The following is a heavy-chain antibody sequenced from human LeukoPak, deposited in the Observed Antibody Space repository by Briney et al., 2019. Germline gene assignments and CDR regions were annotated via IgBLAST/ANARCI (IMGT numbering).Heavy chain of an antibody. CDR2: IYYIGST. D-gene: IGHD2/OR15-2a*01. CDR3: ASVFSSNSSYYVLCRGHMDV. J-gene: IGHJ6*03. Sequence: PSESLSLTCTDPGGSISGDYGSSIRQPPGKGLEWRGYIYYIGSTNYNPSLKSRVAISVDTSKTQFSLKLSSVTAADTAVYHCASVFSSNSSYYVLCRGHMDVWGKGTTVTVSS. CDR1: GGSISGDY. V-gene: IGHV4-59*01.